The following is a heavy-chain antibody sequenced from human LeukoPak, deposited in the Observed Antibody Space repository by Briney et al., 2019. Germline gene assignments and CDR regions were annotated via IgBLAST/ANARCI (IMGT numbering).Heavy chain of an antibody. V-gene: IGHV3-30*18. D-gene: IGHD5-18*01. CDR1: GFTFSSYG. CDR2: ISNEGSKK. J-gene: IGHJ4*02. Sequence: GGSLRLSCAASGFTFSSYGMHWVRQAPGKGLDWVAVISNEGSKKYYADSVKGRFTISRDNSKNTLSLQVSSLRTEDTAVYYCAKDRSSYAFGYSDSWGQGTLVTVSS. CDR3: AKDRSSYAFGYSDS.